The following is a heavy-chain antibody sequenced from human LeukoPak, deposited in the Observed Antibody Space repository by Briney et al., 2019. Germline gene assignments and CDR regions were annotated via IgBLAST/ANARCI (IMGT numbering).Heavy chain of an antibody. Sequence: ASVKVSCKTSGYTFTNYDINWVRQATGQGLEWMGWTNPNNGNTGYAQKFQGRVTMTRATSISTAYMELSSLTFEDTAVYYCTRSVRNGHIDYWGQGTLVTASS. D-gene: IGHD2-21*01. V-gene: IGHV1-8*01. CDR3: TRSVRNGHIDY. CDR2: TNPNNGNT. CDR1: GYTFTNYD. J-gene: IGHJ4*02.